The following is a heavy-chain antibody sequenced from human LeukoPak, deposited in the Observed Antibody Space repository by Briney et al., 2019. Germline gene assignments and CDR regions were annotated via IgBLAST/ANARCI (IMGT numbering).Heavy chain of an antibody. CDR2: TYPGDSDT. Sequence: GESLRISCKGSGYSFTSYWIGWVRQMPGKGLEWMGITYPGDSDTRYSPSFQGQVTISADKSISTAYLQWSSLKASDTAMYYCARQGSSGWFYFDYWGQGTLVTVSS. D-gene: IGHD6-19*01. CDR3: ARQGSSGWFYFDY. J-gene: IGHJ4*02. V-gene: IGHV5-51*01. CDR1: GYSFTSYW.